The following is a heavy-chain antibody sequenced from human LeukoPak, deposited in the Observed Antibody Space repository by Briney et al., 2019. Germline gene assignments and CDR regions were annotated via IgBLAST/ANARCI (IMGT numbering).Heavy chain of an antibody. CDR2: ISSSSSYI. CDR3: ARTPSIVGYTSRELGHWYFDL. CDR1: GFPFSSYS. J-gene: IGHJ2*01. D-gene: IGHD6-13*01. Sequence: PGGSLRLSCAASGFPFSSYSMNWVRQAPGKGLEWVSSISSSSSYIYYADSVKGRFTISRDNARISLYLQMKSLRAEDTAVYYCARTPSIVGYTSRELGHWYFDLWGRGTPVTVSS. V-gene: IGHV3-21*01.